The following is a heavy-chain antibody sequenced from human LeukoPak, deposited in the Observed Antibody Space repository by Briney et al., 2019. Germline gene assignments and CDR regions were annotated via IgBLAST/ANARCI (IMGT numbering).Heavy chain of an antibody. CDR1: GGTFNNSA. Sequence: ASVKVSCKASGGTFNNSAINWVRQAPGQGLEWMGGIIPIFGSSNYAQKFQGRVTITADESTTTAYMELSSLRSEDTAVYYCARVTHTELSTWFDPWGQGTLVTVSS. V-gene: IGHV1-69*13. D-gene: IGHD5-18*01. CDR2: IIPIFGSS. CDR3: ARVTHTELSTWFDP. J-gene: IGHJ5*02.